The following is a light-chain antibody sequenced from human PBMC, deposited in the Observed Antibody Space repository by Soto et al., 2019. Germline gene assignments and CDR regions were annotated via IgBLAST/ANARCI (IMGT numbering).Light chain of an antibody. CDR1: GAGFD. CDR2: VDD. Sequence: GAGFDVHWYQQLPGTAPKLLIYVDDSRPSGVPDRFSGSKSGSSASLAITGLQAEDEADYYCQSYDSRLTAVVFGGGTKVTVL. V-gene: IGLV1-40*01. CDR3: QSYDSRLTAVV. J-gene: IGLJ2*01.